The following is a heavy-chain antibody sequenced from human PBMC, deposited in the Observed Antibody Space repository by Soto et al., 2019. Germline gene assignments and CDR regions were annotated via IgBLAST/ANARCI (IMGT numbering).Heavy chain of an antibody. CDR2: AYHNGLT. Sequence: ETLSLTCAVSGDSITSNVWWSWIRQSPGKGLEWIGEAYHNGLTNYNPSLKSRVMMSVDTSKKQFSLKLRSVTAADTAVYYCVRDGTKTLRDWFDPWGQGISVTVSS. CDR3: VRDGTKTLRDWFDP. D-gene: IGHD1-1*01. J-gene: IGHJ5*02. CDR1: GDSITSNVW. V-gene: IGHV4-4*02.